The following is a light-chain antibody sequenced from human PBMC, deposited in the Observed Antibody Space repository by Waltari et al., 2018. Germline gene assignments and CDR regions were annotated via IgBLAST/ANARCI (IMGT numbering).Light chain of an antibody. CDR3: QHYNAFSDS. J-gene: IGKJ2*03. CDR2: KTS. V-gene: IGKV1-5*03. CDR1: QSISTW. Sequence: DIQMTQSPSTLSASVGDRVSITCRASQSISTWLAWYQQRPAKAPKLLIYKTSILESGVPPRFSGSGSVTQFTLTISSLQPDDFATYSCQHYNAFSDSFGQGTKLEIK.